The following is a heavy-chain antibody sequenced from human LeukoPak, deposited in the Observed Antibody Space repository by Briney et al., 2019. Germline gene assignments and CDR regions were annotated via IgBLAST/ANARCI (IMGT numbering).Heavy chain of an antibody. CDR2: IYTSGST. CDR3: ASSGSSPLDY. D-gene: IGHD1-26*01. CDR1: GGSISSGSYY. V-gene: IGHV4-61*02. J-gene: IGHJ4*02. Sequence: SETLSLTCTVSGGSISSGSYYWSWIRQPAGKGLEWIGRIYTSGSTNYNPSLKSGFTISVDTSKNQFSLKLRSVTAADTAVYYCASSGSSPLDYWGQGTLVTVSS.